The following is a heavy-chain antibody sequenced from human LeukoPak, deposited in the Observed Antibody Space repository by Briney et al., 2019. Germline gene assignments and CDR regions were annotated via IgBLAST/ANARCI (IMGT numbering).Heavy chain of an antibody. CDR3: AREPGRYCSGGSCYNYGMDV. CDR1: GFTFSTYH. D-gene: IGHD2-15*01. Sequence: GGSLRLSCAASGFTFSTYHMHWVRQAPGKGLEWVSSISSSSSYIYYADSVKGRFTISRDNAKNSLYLQMNSLRAEDTAVYYCAREPGRYCSGGSCYNYGMDVWGQGATVSVSS. J-gene: IGHJ6*02. V-gene: IGHV3-21*01. CDR2: ISSSSSYI.